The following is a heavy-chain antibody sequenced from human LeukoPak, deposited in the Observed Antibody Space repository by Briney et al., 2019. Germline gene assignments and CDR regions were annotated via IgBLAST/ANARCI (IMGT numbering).Heavy chain of an antibody. CDR3: ARDHHIVVVTAILGGDAFDI. CDR2: ISSSSSTI. J-gene: IGHJ3*02. CDR1: GFTFSSYG. D-gene: IGHD2-21*02. V-gene: IGHV3-48*01. Sequence: PGGSLRLSCAASGFTFSSYGMHWVRQAPGKGLEWVSYISSSSSTIYYADSVKGRFTISRDNAKNSLYLQMNSLRAEDTAVYYCARDHHIVVVTAILGGDAFDIWGQGTMVTVSS.